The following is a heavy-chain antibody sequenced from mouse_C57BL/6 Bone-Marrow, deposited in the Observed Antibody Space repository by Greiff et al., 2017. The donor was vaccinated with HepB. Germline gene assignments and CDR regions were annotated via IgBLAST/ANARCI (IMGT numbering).Heavy chain of an antibody. V-gene: IGHV2-2*01. J-gene: IGHJ2*01. Sequence: VKLKESGPGLVQPSQSLSITCTVSGFSLTSYGVHWVRQSPGKGLEWLGVIWSGGSTDYNAAFISRLSISKDNSKSQVFFKMNSLQADDTAIYYCARNRIYYYGSFDYWGQGTTLTVSS. CDR2: IWSGGST. CDR3: ARNRIYYYGSFDY. CDR1: GFSLTSYG. D-gene: IGHD1-1*01.